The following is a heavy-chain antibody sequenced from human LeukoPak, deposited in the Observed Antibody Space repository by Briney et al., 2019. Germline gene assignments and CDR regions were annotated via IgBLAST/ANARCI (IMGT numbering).Heavy chain of an antibody. D-gene: IGHD5-18*01. Sequence: SETLSLTCTVSGGSISSSSYYWGWIRQPPGKGLEWVGSISYSGSTYYNPSLKSRVTISVDTSKNQFSLKLSSVTAADTAVYYCARGQSYGSLEYYFDYWGQGTLVTVSS. CDR3: ARGQSYGSLEYYFDY. J-gene: IGHJ4*02. V-gene: IGHV4-39*07. CDR1: GGSISSSSYY. CDR2: ISYSGST.